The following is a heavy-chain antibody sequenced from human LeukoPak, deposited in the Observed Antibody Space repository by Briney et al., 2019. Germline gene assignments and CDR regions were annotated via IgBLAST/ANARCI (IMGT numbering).Heavy chain of an antibody. CDR3: ANRAFDI. D-gene: IGHD1-14*01. V-gene: IGHV3-30-3*01. CDR1: GFTFSSYA. Sequence: PGGSLRLSCAASGFTFSSYAMHWVRQAPGKGLEWVAVISYDGSNKYYADSVKGRFTISRDNSKNTLYLQMNSLRAEDTALYYCANRAFDIWGQGTMVTVSS. J-gene: IGHJ3*02. CDR2: ISYDGSNK.